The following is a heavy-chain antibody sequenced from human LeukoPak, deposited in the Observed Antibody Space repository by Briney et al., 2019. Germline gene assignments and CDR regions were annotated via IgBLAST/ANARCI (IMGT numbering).Heavy chain of an antibody. CDR2: IHYSGST. D-gene: IGHD1-26*01. V-gene: IGHV4-59*01. Sequence: SETLSLTCTVSGGSISSDYWSWIRQPPGKGLEWIGYIHYSGSTNYNPSLKSRVTISVDTSKNQISLKLSSVTAADTAVYYCARAYGSYYGYWGQGTLVTVSS. J-gene: IGHJ4*02. CDR1: GGSISSDY. CDR3: ARAYGSYYGY.